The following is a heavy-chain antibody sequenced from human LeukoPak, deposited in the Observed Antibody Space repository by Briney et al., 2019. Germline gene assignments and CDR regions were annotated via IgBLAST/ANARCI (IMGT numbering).Heavy chain of an antibody. Sequence: GGSLRLSCAASGFTFSSYAVSWVRQAPGKGPEWVSAISDGGGRTHYADSVKGRFTISRDNSKNTLYLQMNSLSAEDTALYYCADADSALPLGFFAYWGQGTLVTVSS. CDR3: ADADSALPLGFFAY. J-gene: IGHJ4*02. CDR1: GFTFSSYA. D-gene: IGHD2-21*02. CDR2: ISDGGGRT. V-gene: IGHV3-23*01.